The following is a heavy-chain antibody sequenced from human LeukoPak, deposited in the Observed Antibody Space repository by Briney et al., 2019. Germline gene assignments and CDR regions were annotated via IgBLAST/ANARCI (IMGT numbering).Heavy chain of an antibody. V-gene: IGHV3-21*01. CDR1: GFTFSSYS. J-gene: IGHJ3*02. CDR2: ISGSSSYI. D-gene: IGHD2-21*02. CDR3: ARDGNIVVVTAIWMNAFDI. Sequence: GGSLRLSCAASGFTFSSYSMNWVRQAPGKELEWVSSISGSSSYINYADSVKGRFTIPRDNAKNSLYLQMNSLRAEDTAVYCCARDGNIVVVTAIWMNAFDIWGQGTMVTVSS.